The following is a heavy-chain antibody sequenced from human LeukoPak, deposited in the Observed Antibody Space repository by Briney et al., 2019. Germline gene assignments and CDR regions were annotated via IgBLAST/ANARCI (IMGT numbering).Heavy chain of an antibody. V-gene: IGHV4-59*12. CDR1: GGSINNYY. CDR3: AKVAKYYYGPETYFFFEH. D-gene: IGHD3-10*01. J-gene: IGHJ4*02. Sequence: PSETLSLTCSVSGGSINNYYWNWIRQPPGKGLEWIGFSSHDGNTNYNPSLNSRVTMSIDTSKNQFSLNLRSVTAADTAVYYCAKVAKYYYGPETYFFFEHWGQGTLVTVSS. CDR2: SSHDGNT.